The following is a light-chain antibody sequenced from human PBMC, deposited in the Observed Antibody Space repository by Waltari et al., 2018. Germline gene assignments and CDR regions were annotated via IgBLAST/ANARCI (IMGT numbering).Light chain of an antibody. CDR1: QEISKY. CDR3: QQYLNQLT. J-gene: IGKJ4*01. CDR2: DAS. V-gene: IGKV1-33*01. Sequence: DIQMTQSPSSLSAPVGDRVTITCQASQEISKYLNWYQQKPGKSPKLLIYDASNLETGVPSRFSGGGSGTDFTFTISSLQPEDIATYYCQQYLNQLTFGGGTKVEI.